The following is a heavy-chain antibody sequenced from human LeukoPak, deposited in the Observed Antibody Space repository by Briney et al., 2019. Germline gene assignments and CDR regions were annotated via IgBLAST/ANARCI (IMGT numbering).Heavy chain of an antibody. J-gene: IGHJ5*01. D-gene: IGHD3-10*01. CDR2: SSSSSDY. CDR1: GFTFSDYH. CDR3: AKDRGPWFDGSEGSPIYPQDS. V-gene: IGHV3-11*06. Sequence: PGGSLRLSCAASGFTFSDYHMSWIRQAPGKGLEWLSYSSSSSDYTYADSVKGRFTISRDNAENSLYLQMSSLRPEDTAVYYCAKDRGPWFDGSEGSPIYPQDSWGQGTLVTVSS.